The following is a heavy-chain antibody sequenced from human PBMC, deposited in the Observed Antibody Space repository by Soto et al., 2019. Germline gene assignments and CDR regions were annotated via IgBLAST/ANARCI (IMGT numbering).Heavy chain of an antibody. J-gene: IGHJ4*02. V-gene: IGHV3-30-3*02. CDR1: GFTFSSYA. D-gene: IGHD1-26*01. Sequence: GGSLRLSCAASGFTFSSYAMHWVRQAPGKGLEWVAVISYDGSNKCYADSVKCRFTISRDNSKNKMYLQMKSLRAEDTAVYYCAKRVGDYWGQGTLVTVS. CDR2: ISYDGSNK. CDR3: AKRVGDY.